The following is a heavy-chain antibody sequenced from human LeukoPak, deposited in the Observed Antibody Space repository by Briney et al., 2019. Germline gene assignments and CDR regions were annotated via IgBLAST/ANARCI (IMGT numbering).Heavy chain of an antibody. D-gene: IGHD1-26*01. CDR2: ISNTGSPI. CDR3: ARGGNYAPFDY. V-gene: IGHV3-48*03. Sequence: PGRSLRLSCVVSGFTFRNEAMNWVRRAPGKGLEWIAYISNTGSPIHYRDSVKGRFTISRDNAQSSLFLQMNCLRPDDTAIYYCARGGNYAPFDYWGQGALVAVS. CDR1: GFTFRNEA. J-gene: IGHJ4*02.